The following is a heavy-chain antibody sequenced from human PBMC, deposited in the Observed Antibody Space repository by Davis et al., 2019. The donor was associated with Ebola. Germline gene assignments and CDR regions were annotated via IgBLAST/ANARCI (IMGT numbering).Heavy chain of an antibody. D-gene: IGHD2-21*02. Sequence: HTGGSLRLSCAASGFTFSSYWMHWVRQAPGKGLVWVSRINSDGSSTSYADSVKGRFTISRDNAKNTLYLQMNSLRAEDTAVYYCARDLDYCGGDCYSPNPDYFDYWGQGTLVTVSS. V-gene: IGHV3-74*01. CDR1: GFTFSSYW. J-gene: IGHJ4*02. CDR2: INSDGSST. CDR3: ARDLDYCGGDCYSPNPDYFDY.